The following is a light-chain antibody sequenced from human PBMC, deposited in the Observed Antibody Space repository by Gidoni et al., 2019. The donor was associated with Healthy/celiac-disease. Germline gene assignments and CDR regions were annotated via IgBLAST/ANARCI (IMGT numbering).Light chain of an antibody. CDR2: GAS. Sequence: ELMLTQSPGSLSFSSGERATLSCRASQSVSSSYLAWYQQKPGQAPRLLIYGASSRATGIPDRFSGSGSGTDFTLTISRLEPEDFAVYYCQQYGSSPLTFXGXTKVEIK. CDR3: QQYGSSPLT. J-gene: IGKJ4*01. CDR1: QSVSSSY. V-gene: IGKV3-20*01.